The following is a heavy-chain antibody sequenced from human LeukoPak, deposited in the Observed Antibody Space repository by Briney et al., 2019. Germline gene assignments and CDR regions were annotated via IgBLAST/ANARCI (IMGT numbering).Heavy chain of an antibody. Sequence: PSETLSLTCTVSGGSISSGGYYWSWIRQHPGEGLEWIGYIYYSGSTYYNPSLKSRVTISVDTSKNQFSLKLSSVTAADTAVYYCASGSSSSGWFDPWGQGTLVTVSS. V-gene: IGHV4-31*03. CDR1: GGSISSGGYY. CDR2: IYYSGST. J-gene: IGHJ5*02. CDR3: ASGSSSSGWFDP. D-gene: IGHD6-6*01.